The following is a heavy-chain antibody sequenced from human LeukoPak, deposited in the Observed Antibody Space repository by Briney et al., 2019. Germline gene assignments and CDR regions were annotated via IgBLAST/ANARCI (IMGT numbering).Heavy chain of an antibody. CDR2: ISGSGGST. J-gene: IGHJ3*02. Sequence: PGGSLRLSCAASGFTFSSYAMSWVRQAPGKGLEWVPAISGSGGSTYYADSVKGRFTISRDNSKNTLYLQMNSLRAEDTAVYYCARDSVSAFDIWGQGTMVTVSS. V-gene: IGHV3-23*01. CDR1: GFTFSSYA. CDR3: ARDSVSAFDI. D-gene: IGHD5-18*01.